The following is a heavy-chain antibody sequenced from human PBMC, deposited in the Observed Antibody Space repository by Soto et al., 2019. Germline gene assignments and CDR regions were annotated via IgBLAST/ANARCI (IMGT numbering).Heavy chain of an antibody. J-gene: IGHJ6*02. Sequence: EVQLVESGGGLVQPGRSLRLSCAASGFIFDDFGMHWVRQAPGKGLEWVSGVTWNSGNVDYADSVKGRFTITRDNAKNSLYLHMNSLRGEDTALYYCAKDRYGSLEGGMDVWGQGTTVTVSS. CDR3: AKDRYGSLEGGMDV. CDR2: VTWNSGNV. V-gene: IGHV3-9*01. CDR1: GFIFDDFG. D-gene: IGHD3-10*01.